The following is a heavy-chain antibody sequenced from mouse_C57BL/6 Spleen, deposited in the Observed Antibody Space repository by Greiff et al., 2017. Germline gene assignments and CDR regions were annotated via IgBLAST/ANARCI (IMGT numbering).Heavy chain of an antibody. CDR2: IYPRSGNT. CDR3: ARFLYDYPWFAY. V-gene: IGHV1-81*01. Sequence: QVQLQQSGAELARPGASVKLSCKASGYTFTSYGISWVKQRTGQGLEWIGEIYPRSGNTYYNEKFKGKATLTADKSSSTAYMELRSLTSEDSAVXFCARFLYDYPWFAYWGQGTLVTVSA. D-gene: IGHD2-4*01. CDR1: GYTFTSYG. J-gene: IGHJ3*01.